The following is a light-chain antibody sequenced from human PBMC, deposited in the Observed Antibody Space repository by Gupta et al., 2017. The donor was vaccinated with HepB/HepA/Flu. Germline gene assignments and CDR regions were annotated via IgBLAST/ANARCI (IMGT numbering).Light chain of an antibody. Sequence: QTVVTQEPSFSVSPGGTVTLTCGLSSDSVSTSYYPSWYQQTPGQAPRTLIYSTNTRSSGVPDRFSGSILGNKAALTSTGAQADDESDYYCVLYMGSGTSVFGGGTKLTVL. CDR3: VLYMGSGTSV. CDR1: SDSVSTSYY. CDR2: STN. J-gene: IGLJ2*01. V-gene: IGLV8-61*01.